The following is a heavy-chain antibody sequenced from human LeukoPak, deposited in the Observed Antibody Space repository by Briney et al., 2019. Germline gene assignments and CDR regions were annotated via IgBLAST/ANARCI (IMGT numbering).Heavy chain of an antibody. Sequence: SETLSLTCAVYGGSFSGYSWSWIRQPPGKGLEWIGEINHSGSTNYNPSLKSRVTISVDTSKNQFSLRLSSVTAADTAVYYCARGRGTMIVVVKRNGAFDIWGQGTMVTVSS. CDR3: ARGRGTMIVVVKRNGAFDI. CDR2: INHSGST. D-gene: IGHD3-22*01. CDR1: GGSFSGYS. V-gene: IGHV4-34*01. J-gene: IGHJ3*02.